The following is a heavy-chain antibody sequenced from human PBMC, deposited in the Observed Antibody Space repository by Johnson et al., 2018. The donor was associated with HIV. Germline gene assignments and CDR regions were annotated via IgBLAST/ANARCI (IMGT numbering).Heavy chain of an antibody. CDR3: ARGWELLTPAFDI. V-gene: IGHV3-13*01. J-gene: IGHJ3*02. CDR1: GFTFSSYD. CDR2: IGTAGDT. Sequence: VQLVESGGGLVQPGGSLRLSCAASGFTFSSYDMHWVRQATGKGLEWVSAIGTAGDTYYPGSVKGRFTISRDNSKNTLYLQMGSLRAEDMAVYYCARGWELLTPAFDIWGQGTMVTVSS. D-gene: IGHD1-26*01.